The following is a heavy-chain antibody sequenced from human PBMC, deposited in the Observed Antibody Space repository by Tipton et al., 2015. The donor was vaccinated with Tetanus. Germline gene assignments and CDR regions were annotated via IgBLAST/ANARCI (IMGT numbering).Heavy chain of an antibody. V-gene: IGHV3-21*01. CDR2: IDSHRRNT. Sequence: SLRLSCAASGFTFINYGMKWVRQAPGKGLEWVSSIDSHRRNTYYADSVKGRFTVSRDNAKNSLYLQMDSLNGEDTAVYYCARSEYFVVATTEFDHWGQGILVTVSS. CDR1: GFTFINYG. J-gene: IGHJ4*02. CDR3: ARSEYFVVATTEFDH. D-gene: IGHD2-15*01.